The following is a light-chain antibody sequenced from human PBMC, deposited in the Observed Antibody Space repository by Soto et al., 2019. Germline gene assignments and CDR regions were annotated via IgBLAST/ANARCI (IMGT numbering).Light chain of an antibody. Sequence: QSVLTQPASVSGSPGQSMTISCTGTSSDTAGYNYVSWYQQHPGKAPKLMIYEVSNRPSGVSNRFSGSQSGNTASLTISGLQAEDEANYYCSSYTTSNTPLYVFGTGTKVTVL. CDR3: SSYTTSNTPLYV. CDR1: SSDTAGYNY. J-gene: IGLJ1*01. CDR2: EVS. V-gene: IGLV2-14*01.